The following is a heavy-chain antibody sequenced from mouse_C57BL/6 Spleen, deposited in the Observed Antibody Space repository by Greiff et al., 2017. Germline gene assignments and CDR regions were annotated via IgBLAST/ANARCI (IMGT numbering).Heavy chain of an antibody. CDR3: ARQGTTGWYFDV. CDR2: INYDGSST. CDR1: GFTFSDYY. D-gene: IGHD1-1*01. V-gene: IGHV5-16*01. J-gene: IGHJ1*03. Sequence: EVKLMESEGGLVQPGSSMKLSCTASGFTFSDYYMAWVRQVPEKGLEWVANINYDGSSTYYLDSLKSRFIISRDNAKNILYLQMSSLKSEDTATYYCARQGTTGWYFDVWGTGTTVTVSS.